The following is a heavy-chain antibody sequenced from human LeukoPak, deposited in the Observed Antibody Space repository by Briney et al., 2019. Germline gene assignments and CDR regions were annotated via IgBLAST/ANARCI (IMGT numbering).Heavy chain of an antibody. V-gene: IGHV4-39*07. D-gene: IGHD1-7*01. Sequence: SETLSLTCTVSGGSISSITYYWGWIRQPPGKGLEWVGHMYYRGNTFYSPSLKSRVTISVDTSKNQFSLKLRSVTAADTAVYYCARLYGNYQNYFDYWGQGTLVTVSS. CDR1: GGSISSITYY. J-gene: IGHJ4*02. CDR2: MYYRGNT. CDR3: ARLYGNYQNYFDY.